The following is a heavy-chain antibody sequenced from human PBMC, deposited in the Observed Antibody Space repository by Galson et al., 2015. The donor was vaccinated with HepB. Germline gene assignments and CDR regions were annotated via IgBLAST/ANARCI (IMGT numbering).Heavy chain of an antibody. D-gene: IGHD4-17*01. J-gene: IGHJ4*02. CDR1: GFDFSTHA. CDR2: ITGGGRT. CDR3: AKGTQRRLTTMTSHNYFDY. Sequence: SLRLSCAASGFDFSTHAMSWVRQAPGKGLEWVSTITGGGRTNYAESVTGRFTISRDNSENTVYLQMRRLRPEDTAVYYCAKGTQRRLTTMTSHNYFDYWGQGTLVAVSS. V-gene: IGHV3-23*01.